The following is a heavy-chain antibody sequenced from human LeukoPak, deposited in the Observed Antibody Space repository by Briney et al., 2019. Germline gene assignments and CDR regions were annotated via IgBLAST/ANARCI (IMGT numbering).Heavy chain of an antibody. CDR3: ARAEVPEVGATGFDY. J-gene: IGHJ4*02. CDR1: GDSVSSNSAA. Sequence: SQTLSLTCALSGDSVSSNSAAWNWIRQSPSRGLEWLGRTYYRSKWYNDYAGSVKSRITINPDTSKNQFSLQLNSVTPEDTAVYYCARAEVPEVGATGFDYWGQGTLVTVSS. V-gene: IGHV6-1*01. D-gene: IGHD1-26*01. CDR2: TYYRSKWYN.